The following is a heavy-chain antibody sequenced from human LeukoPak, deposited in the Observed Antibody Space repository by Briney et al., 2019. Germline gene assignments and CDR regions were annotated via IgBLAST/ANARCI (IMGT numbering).Heavy chain of an antibody. J-gene: IGHJ4*02. CDR1: GFTFSSYA. CDR2: ISGSGGST. CDR3: AKGKGEYYDILTGGYFGY. D-gene: IGHD3-9*01. Sequence: PGGSLRLSCAASGFTFSSYAMSWVRQAPGKGLEWVSAISGSGGSTYYADSVKGRFTISRDNSKNTLYLQMNSLRAEDTAVYYCAKGKGEYYDILTGGYFGYWGQGTLVTVSS. V-gene: IGHV3-23*01.